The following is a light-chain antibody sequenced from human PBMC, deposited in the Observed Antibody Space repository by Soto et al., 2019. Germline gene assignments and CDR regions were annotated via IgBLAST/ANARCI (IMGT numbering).Light chain of an antibody. CDR3: QAYDYSLTAFV. CDR1: NSNLGAGYD. CDR2: GNR. Sequence: QSVLTQPPSVSGAPGQRVTISCTGNNSNLGAGYDVHWYQQLPGAAPKLVVFGNRNRPSGVPERFSGSKSGTSASLAITGLQVEDEADYYCQAYDYSLTAFVFGGGTKLTVL. J-gene: IGLJ3*02. V-gene: IGLV1-40*01.